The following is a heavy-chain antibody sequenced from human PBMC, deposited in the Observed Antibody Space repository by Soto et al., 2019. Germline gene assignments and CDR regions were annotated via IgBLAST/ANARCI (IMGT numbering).Heavy chain of an antibody. J-gene: IGHJ4*02. CDR3: ARYSSGWTEVDY. V-gene: IGHV1-3*01. CDR1: GYTFTSYA. Sequence: ASVKVSCKASGYTFTSYAMHWVRQAPRQRLEWMGWINAGNGNTKYSQKFQGRVTITRDTSASTAYMELSSVTAADTAVYYCARYSSGWTEVDYWGQGTLVTVSS. CDR2: INAGNGNT. D-gene: IGHD6-19*01.